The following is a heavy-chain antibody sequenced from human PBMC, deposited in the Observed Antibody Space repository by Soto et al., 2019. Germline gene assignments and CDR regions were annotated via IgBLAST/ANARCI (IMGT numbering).Heavy chain of an antibody. V-gene: IGHV3-64*01. CDR1: GFTFSSYA. J-gene: IGHJ4*02. D-gene: IGHD3-10*01. Sequence: GGSLRLSCAASGFTFSSYAMHWVRQAPGKGLEYVSAISSNGGSTYYANSVKGRFTISRDNSKNTLYLQMGSLGAEDMAVYYCARVTPYYNFDYWGQGTLVTVSS. CDR3: ARVTPYYNFDY. CDR2: ISSNGGST.